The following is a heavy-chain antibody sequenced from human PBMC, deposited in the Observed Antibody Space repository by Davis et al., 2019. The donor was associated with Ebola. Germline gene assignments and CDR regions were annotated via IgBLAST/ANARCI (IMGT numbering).Heavy chain of an antibody. D-gene: IGHD3-3*01. V-gene: IGHV3-NL1*01. CDR3: ANSDPTDYDFWSGPDY. J-gene: IGHJ4*02. Sequence: GGSLRLSCAASGFPFSSYSMSWVRQAPGKGLQWVSTLSGAGYNAYYAVSVKGRFTISRDNSKNTLSLQMNSLRDEDTAVYYCANSDPTDYDFWSGPDYWGQGTLVTVSS. CDR2: LSGAGYNA. CDR1: GFPFSSYS.